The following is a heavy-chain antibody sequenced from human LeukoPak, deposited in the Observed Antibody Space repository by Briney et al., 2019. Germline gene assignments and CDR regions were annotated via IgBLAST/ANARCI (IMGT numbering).Heavy chain of an antibody. Sequence: SETLSLTCAVYGGSFSGYYWSWIRQPPGKGLEWIGEINHSGSTNYNPSLKSRVTISVDTSKNQFSLKLSSVTAADTAVYYCARHPYSQQLVRGSGFDYWGQGTLVTVSS. D-gene: IGHD6-13*01. J-gene: IGHJ4*02. CDR1: GGSFSGYY. CDR3: ARHPYSQQLVRGSGFDY. V-gene: IGHV4-34*01. CDR2: INHSGST.